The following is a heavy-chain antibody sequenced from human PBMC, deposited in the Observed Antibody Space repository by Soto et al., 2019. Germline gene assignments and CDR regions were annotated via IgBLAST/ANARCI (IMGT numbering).Heavy chain of an antibody. V-gene: IGHV1-18*01. CDR2: ISAYNGNT. CDR3: ARAVESSTNSHREGNWFDP. D-gene: IGHD2-8*01. CDR1: GYTFTSYG. J-gene: IGHJ5*02. Sequence: ASVKVSCKASGYTFTSYGISWVRQAPGQGLEWMGWISAYNGNTNYAQKLQGRVTMTTDTSTSTAYMELRSLRSDDTAVYYCARAVESSTNSHREGNWFDPWGQRTLVTVSP.